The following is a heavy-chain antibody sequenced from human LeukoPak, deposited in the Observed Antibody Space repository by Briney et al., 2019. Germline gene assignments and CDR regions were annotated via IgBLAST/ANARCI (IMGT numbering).Heavy chain of an antibody. CDR3: VKDDGWVQYAN. D-gene: IGHD5-24*01. CDR1: GFTFGDYA. V-gene: IGHV3-23*01. Sequence: GGSLRLSCAASGFTFGDYAMHWVRQAPGKGLEWVSGIRADAVTTYYADSVKGRFIISRDNSKNTVYLQMNSLSAEDAAVYYCVKDDGWVQYANWGQGTLVTVSS. CDR2: IRADAVTT. J-gene: IGHJ4*02.